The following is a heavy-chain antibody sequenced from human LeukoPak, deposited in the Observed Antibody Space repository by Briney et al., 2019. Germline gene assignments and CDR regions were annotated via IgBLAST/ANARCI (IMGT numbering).Heavy chain of an antibody. CDR1: GFTFSNHA. CDR2: ISGSGYKT. Sequence: GGSLRLSCAASGFTFSNHAMNWVRQAPGKGLEWVSAISGSGYKTFYADSVKGRFTISRDNSKNTLYLQMNSLKTEDTAVYYCTTEDRGPEPYLPNDYWGQGTLVTVSS. J-gene: IGHJ4*02. V-gene: IGHV3-23*01. D-gene: IGHD1-14*01. CDR3: TTEDRGPEPYLPNDY.